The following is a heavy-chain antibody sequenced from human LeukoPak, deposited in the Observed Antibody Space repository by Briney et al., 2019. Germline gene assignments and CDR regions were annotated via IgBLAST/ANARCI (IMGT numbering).Heavy chain of an antibody. CDR1: GFTVSSNY. J-gene: IGHJ4*02. CDR3: AKDPGYCSGGSCYYFDH. V-gene: IGHV3-30*18. CDR2: ISYDGSNK. D-gene: IGHD2-15*01. Sequence: GGSLRLSCAASGFTVSSNYMSWVRQAPGKGLEWVAVISYDGSNKYYTDSVKGRFSISRDNSKNTLYLQMNSLRAEDTAVYYCAKDPGYCSGGSCYYFDHWGQGTLVTVSS.